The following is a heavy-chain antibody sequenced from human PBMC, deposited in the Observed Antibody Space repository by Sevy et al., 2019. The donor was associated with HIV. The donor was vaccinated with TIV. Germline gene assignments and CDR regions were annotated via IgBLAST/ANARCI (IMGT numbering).Heavy chain of an antibody. D-gene: IGHD3-3*01. CDR3: ARDYDFWSGYDY. V-gene: IGHV4-39*01. CDR1: GGSISSSSYY. J-gene: IGHJ4*02. Sequence: SETLSLTCTVSGGSISSSSYYWGWIRQPTGKGLEWIGSIYYSGSTYYNPSLKSRVTISVDTSKNQFSLKLSSVTTADTAVYYCARDYDFWSGYDYWGQGTLVTVSS. CDR2: IYYSGST.